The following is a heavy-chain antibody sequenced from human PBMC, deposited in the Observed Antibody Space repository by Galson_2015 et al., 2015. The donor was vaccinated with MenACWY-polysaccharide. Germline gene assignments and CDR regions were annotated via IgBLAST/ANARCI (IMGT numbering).Heavy chain of an antibody. V-gene: IGHV4-38-2*02. CDR3: ARRAAAGTFFT. CDR2: VSQAGTP. D-gene: IGHD6-13*01. Sequence: SETLSLTCRVSGFSITSGYYWGWIRQAPGKKLEWLGSVSQAGTPSSNPSLRGRVTVSLDASRNRHILNLTSVTVADAGVYYCARRAAAGTFFTWGPGILVSVSA. CDR1: GFSITSGYY. J-gene: IGHJ5*01.